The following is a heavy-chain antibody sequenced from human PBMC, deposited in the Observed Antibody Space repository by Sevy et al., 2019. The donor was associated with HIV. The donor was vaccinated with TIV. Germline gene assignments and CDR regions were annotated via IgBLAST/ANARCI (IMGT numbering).Heavy chain of an antibody. Sequence: QSQTLSLTCVISGDSVSSNSAAWNWIRQSPSRGLEWLGRTYYRSKWYNDYAVSVKSRITINPDTSKNQVSLQLNSVTPEDTAIYYCARDGLTYGGMDVWGQGTTVTVSS. CDR2: TYYRSKWYN. J-gene: IGHJ6*02. CDR3: ARDGLTYGGMDV. D-gene: IGHD1-20*01. V-gene: IGHV6-1*01. CDR1: GDSVSSNSAA.